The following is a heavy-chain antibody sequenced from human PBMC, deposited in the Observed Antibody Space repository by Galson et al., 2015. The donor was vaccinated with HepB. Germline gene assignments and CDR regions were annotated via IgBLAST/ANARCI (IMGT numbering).Heavy chain of an antibody. J-gene: IGHJ6*02. CDR2: ISSSSIYT. CDR3: AKDGGSGNYWPDYYYYGMAV. CDR1: GFTFSDYY. Sequence: SLRLSCAASGFTFSDYYMSWIRQAPGKGLEWISYISSSSIYTNYADSVKGRFTISRDKFENTVYLQMNGLRAEDTAVYYCAKDGGSGNYWPDYYYYGMAVGGQGTTVTVSS. D-gene: IGHD3-10*01. V-gene: IGHV3-11*06.